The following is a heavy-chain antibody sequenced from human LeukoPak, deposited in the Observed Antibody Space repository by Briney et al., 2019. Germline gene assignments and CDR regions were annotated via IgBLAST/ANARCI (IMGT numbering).Heavy chain of an antibody. V-gene: IGHV1-69*13. CDR2: IIPIFGTA. CDR1: GYTFTSYG. Sequence: SVKVSCKASGYTFTSYGISWVRQAPGQGLEWMGGIIPIFGTANYAQKFQGRVTITADESTSTAYMELSSLRSEDTAVYYCAREDSQLVLSWGQGTLVTVSS. CDR3: AREDSQLVLS. D-gene: IGHD6-6*01. J-gene: IGHJ5*02.